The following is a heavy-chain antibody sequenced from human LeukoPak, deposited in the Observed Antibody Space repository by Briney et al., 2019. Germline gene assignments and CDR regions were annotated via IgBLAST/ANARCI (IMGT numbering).Heavy chain of an antibody. Sequence: GGSLRLSCTASGFTFGDYAMSWVRQAPGEGLEWVGFIRSKAYGGTTEYAASVKGRFTTSRDDSKSIAYLQMNSLKTEDTAVYYCTRDLVVTTVGTFDYWGQGTLVTVSS. J-gene: IGHJ4*02. CDR3: TRDLVVTTVGTFDY. CDR2: IRSKAYGGTT. D-gene: IGHD4-23*01. CDR1: GFTFGDYA. V-gene: IGHV3-49*04.